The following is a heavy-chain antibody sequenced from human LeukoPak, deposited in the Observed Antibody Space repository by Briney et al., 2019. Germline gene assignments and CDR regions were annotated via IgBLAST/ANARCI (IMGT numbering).Heavy chain of an antibody. CDR2: IYYSGST. J-gene: IGHJ3*02. Sequence: SQTLSLTCTVSGGSISSGDYYWRWIRQPPGKGLEWIGYIYYSGSTYYNPSLKSRVTISVDTSRNQLSLKLSSVTAADTAVYYCARVPLRLGELSAFDAFDIWGQGTMVTVSS. CDR1: GGSISSGDYY. CDR3: ARVPLRLGELSAFDAFDI. V-gene: IGHV4-30-4*08. D-gene: IGHD3-16*02.